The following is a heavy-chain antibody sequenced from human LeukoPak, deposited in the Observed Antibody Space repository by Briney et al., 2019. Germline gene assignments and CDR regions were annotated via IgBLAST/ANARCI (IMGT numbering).Heavy chain of an antibody. CDR2: INWNGGST. V-gene: IGHV3-20*04. Sequence: GGSLRLSCAASGFTFGDYGMSWVRQAPGKGLEWVSGINWNGGSTGYADSVKGRFTISRDNAKNSLYLQMNSLRAEDTALYYCARCIVGATLGAFDIWGQGTMVTVSS. J-gene: IGHJ3*02. D-gene: IGHD1-26*01. CDR1: GFTFGDYG. CDR3: ARCIVGATLGAFDI.